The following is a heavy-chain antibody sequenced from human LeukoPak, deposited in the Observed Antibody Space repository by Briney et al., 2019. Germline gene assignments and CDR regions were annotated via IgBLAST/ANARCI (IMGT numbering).Heavy chain of an antibody. J-gene: IGHJ5*02. D-gene: IGHD4-11*01. CDR3: ARGVVEDYRQDWFDP. Sequence: SETLSLTCTVSGGSISSYYWSWIRQPPGKGLEWVGYIYYSGSTNYNPSLKSRVTISVDTSKNQFSLKLSSVTAADTAVYYCARGVVEDYRQDWFDPWGQGTLVTVSS. CDR1: GGSISSYY. V-gene: IGHV4-59*08. CDR2: IYYSGST.